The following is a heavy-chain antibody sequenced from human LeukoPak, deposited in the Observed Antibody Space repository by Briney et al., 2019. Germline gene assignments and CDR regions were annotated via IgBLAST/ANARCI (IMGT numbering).Heavy chain of an antibody. CDR2: IIPIFGTA. D-gene: IGHD3-22*01. Sequence: SVKVSCKASGGTFSSYAISWVRQAPGQGLEWMGGIIPIFGTANYAQRFQGRVTITADESTSTAYMELSSLRSEDTAVYYCARVDDSSGYYGHFDYWGQGTLVTVSS. J-gene: IGHJ4*02. CDR1: GGTFSSYA. V-gene: IGHV1-69*01. CDR3: ARVDDSSGYYGHFDY.